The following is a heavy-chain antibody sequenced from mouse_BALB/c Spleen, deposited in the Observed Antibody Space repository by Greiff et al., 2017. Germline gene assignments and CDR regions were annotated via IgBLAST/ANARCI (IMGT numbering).Heavy chain of an antibody. Sequence: EVKLVESGGGLVKPGGSLRLSCAASGFTFSSYTMSWVRQTPEKRLEWVATISSGGSYTYYPDSVKGRFTISRDNAKNTLYLQMSSLKSEDTAMYYCTRDSNYELAYWGQGTLVTVSA. V-gene: IGHV5-6-4*01. D-gene: IGHD2-5*01. CDR3: TRDSNYELAY. J-gene: IGHJ3*01. CDR2: ISSGGSYT. CDR1: GFTFSSYT.